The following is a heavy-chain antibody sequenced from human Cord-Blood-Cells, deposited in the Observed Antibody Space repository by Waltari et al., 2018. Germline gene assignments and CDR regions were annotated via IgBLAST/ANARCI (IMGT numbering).Heavy chain of an antibody. CDR3: ASRSVGAPLFDP. CDR2: INHSGST. Sequence: QVQLQQWGAGLLKPSETLSLTCAVYGGSFSGYYWSCIRQPPGKGLEWIGEINHSGSTNYNPSLKSRVTISVDTSKNQFSLKLSSVTAADTAVYYCASRSVGAPLFDPWGQGTLVTVSS. CDR1: GGSFSGYY. V-gene: IGHV4-34*01. D-gene: IGHD1-26*01. J-gene: IGHJ5*02.